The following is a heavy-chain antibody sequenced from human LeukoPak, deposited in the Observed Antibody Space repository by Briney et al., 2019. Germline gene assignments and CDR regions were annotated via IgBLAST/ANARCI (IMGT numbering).Heavy chain of an antibody. CDR2: IYTSGST. CDR1: GGSINSYY. J-gene: IGHJ4*02. CDR3: ASGLRYFDLYY. D-gene: IGHD3-9*01. Sequence: SETLSLTCTVSGGSINSYYWSWIRQPPGKGLEWIGRIYTSGSTNYNPSLKSRVTISVDTSKNQFSLKLSSVTAADTAVYYCASGLRYFDLYYWGQGTLVTVSS. V-gene: IGHV4-4*08.